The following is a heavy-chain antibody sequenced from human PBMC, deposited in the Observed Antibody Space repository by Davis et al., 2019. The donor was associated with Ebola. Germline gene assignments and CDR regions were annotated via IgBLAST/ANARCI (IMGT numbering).Heavy chain of an antibody. V-gene: IGHV3-30*02. CDR2: IRYDGSNK. CDR3: AKCGGEWLCYADAFDI. J-gene: IGHJ3*02. CDR1: GFTFSSYG. Sequence: PGGSLRLSCAASGFTFSSYGMHWVRQAPGKGLEWVAFIRYDGSNKYYADSVKGRFTISRDNSKNTLYLQMNSLRAEDTAVYYCAKCGGEWLCYADAFDIWGQGTMVTVSS. D-gene: IGHD3-3*01.